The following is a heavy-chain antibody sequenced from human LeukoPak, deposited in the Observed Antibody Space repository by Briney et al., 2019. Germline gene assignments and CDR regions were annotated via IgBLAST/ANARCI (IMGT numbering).Heavy chain of an antibody. J-gene: IGHJ4*02. V-gene: IGHV1-69*13. CDR3: ARDGTASVKTGEGIDY. CDR2: IIPIFGTA. Sequence: GASVKVSCKASGGTFRSYAISWVRQAPGQGLEWMGGIIPIFGTANYAQKFQGRVTITADESTSTAYMELSSLRSEDTAVYCCARDGTASVKTGEGIDYWGQGTLVTVSS. CDR1: GGTFRSYA. D-gene: IGHD7-27*01.